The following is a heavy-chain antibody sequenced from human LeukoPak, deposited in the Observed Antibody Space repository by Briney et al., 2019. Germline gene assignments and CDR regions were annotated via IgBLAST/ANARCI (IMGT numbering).Heavy chain of an antibody. V-gene: IGHV4-59*01. Sequence: SETLSLTCTVSGGSISSYYWNWIRQPPGKGLEWIGYIYYSGNTNYNPSLKSRVTISVDTSKNQFSLKLSSVTAADTAVYYCARAVIVGATVFDYWGQGTLVTVSS. CDR2: IYYSGNT. CDR1: GGSISSYY. D-gene: IGHD1-26*01. CDR3: ARAVIVGATVFDY. J-gene: IGHJ4*02.